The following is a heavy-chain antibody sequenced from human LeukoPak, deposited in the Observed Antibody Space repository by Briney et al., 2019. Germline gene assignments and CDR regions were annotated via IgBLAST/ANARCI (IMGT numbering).Heavy chain of an antibody. CDR3: ARIRVMDLYYFDY. V-gene: IGHV3-7*01. Sequence: PGGSLRLSCAASGFTFSSYSMKWVRQAPGKGLEWVANIKQDGSEKYYVDSVKGRFTISRDNAKNSLYLQMNSLRAEDTAVYYCARIRVMDLYYFDYWGQGTLVTVSS. D-gene: IGHD3-10*01. CDR2: IKQDGSEK. CDR1: GFTFSSYS. J-gene: IGHJ4*02.